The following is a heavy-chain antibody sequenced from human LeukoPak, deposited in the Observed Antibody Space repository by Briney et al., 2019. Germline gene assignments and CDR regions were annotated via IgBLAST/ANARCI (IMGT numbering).Heavy chain of an antibody. CDR3: ARHWGTRYSSSRPYMDV. Sequence: PSETLSLTCAVYGGSFSGYYWSWIRQPPGKGLEWIGEINHSGSTNYNPSLKSRVTISVDTSKNQFSLKLSPVTAADTAVYYCARHWGTRYSSSRPYMDVWGKGTTVTISS. J-gene: IGHJ6*03. CDR1: GGSFSGYY. CDR2: INHSGST. V-gene: IGHV4-34*01. D-gene: IGHD6-13*01.